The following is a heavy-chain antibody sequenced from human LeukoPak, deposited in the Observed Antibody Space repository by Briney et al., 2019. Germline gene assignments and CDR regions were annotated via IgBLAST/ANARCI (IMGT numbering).Heavy chain of an antibody. CDR1: DYSISSGYY. J-gene: IGHJ6*03. Sequence: PSETLSLTCSVSDYSISSGYYWGWIRQPPGKGLEWIGSIYHSGSTYYNPSLKSRVTISVDTSKNHFSLKLTSVTAADTAVYYCARAYSYGYVGYYYYMDVWGKGTTVTVSS. CDR2: IYHSGST. V-gene: IGHV4-38-2*02. CDR3: ARAYSYGYVGYYYYMDV. D-gene: IGHD5-18*01.